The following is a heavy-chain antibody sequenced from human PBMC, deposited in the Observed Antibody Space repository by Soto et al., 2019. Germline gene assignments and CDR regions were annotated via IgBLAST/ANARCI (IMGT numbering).Heavy chain of an antibody. CDR3: ARDYYDSSGYYGAFDY. Sequence: QVQLVQSGAEVKKPGSSVKVSCKASGGTFSSYTISWVRQAPGQGLEWMGRIIPILGIANYAQKFQGRVTITADKSTSTTYMELSSLRSEDTAVYYCARDYYDSSGYYGAFDYWGQGTLVTVSS. D-gene: IGHD3-22*01. CDR2: IIPILGIA. J-gene: IGHJ4*02. CDR1: GGTFSSYT. V-gene: IGHV1-69*08.